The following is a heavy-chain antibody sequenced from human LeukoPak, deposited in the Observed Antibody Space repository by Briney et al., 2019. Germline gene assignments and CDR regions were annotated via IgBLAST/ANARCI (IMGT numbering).Heavy chain of an antibody. CDR2: ISGSGGST. Sequence: GGSLRLSCAASGFTFSSYGMSWVRQAPGKGLEWVSAISGSGGSTYYADSVKGRFTISRDNSKNTLYLQMNSLRPEDTAVYYCAKDPRDHSYGWSWRYFDYWGQGTLVTVSS. J-gene: IGHJ4*02. CDR3: AKDPRDHSYGWSWRYFDY. V-gene: IGHV3-23*01. CDR1: GFTFSSYG. D-gene: IGHD5-18*01.